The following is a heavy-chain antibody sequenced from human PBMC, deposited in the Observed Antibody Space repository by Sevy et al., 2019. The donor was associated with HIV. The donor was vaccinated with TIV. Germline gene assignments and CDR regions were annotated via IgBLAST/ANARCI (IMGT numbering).Heavy chain of an antibody. J-gene: IGHJ4*02. D-gene: IGHD2-15*01. V-gene: IGHV3-23*01. CDR2: ISGSGGHT. CDR3: AKDLGSAGLTVRGFDY. Sequence: GGSLRLSCAASGFTFSNHAINWVRQAPGKELEWVSVISGSGGHTYYADSVKGRFTISRDNSKNTVYLRMNSLRAEDTALYYCAKDLGSAGLTVRGFDYWGQGTLVTVSS. CDR1: GFTFSNHA.